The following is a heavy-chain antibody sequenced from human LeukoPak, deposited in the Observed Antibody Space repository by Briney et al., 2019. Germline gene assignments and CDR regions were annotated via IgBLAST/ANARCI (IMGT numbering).Heavy chain of an antibody. CDR3: AXENYYXXXGSPSASAPVDH. CDR1: GYTFTSYY. Sequence: ASVKVSCKASGYTFTSYYMHWVRQAPGQGLEWMGIINPSGGSTSYAQKFQGRVTMTRDTSTSTVYMELRSLRSDDTAVYYFAXENYYXXXGSPSASAPVDHWGQGTLVTVSS. CDR2: INPSGGST. V-gene: IGHV1-46*01. D-gene: IGHD3-22*01. J-gene: IGHJ4*02.